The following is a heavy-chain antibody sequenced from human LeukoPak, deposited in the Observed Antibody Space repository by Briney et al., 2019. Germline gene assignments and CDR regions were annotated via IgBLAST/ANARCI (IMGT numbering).Heavy chain of an antibody. CDR1: GGSISSGGYY. J-gene: IGHJ3*02. Sequence: PSETLSLTCTVSGGSISSGGYYWSWIRQPPGKGLEWIGYICYSGSTNYNPSLKSRVTISVDTSKNQFSLKLSSVTAADTAVYYCARQDSSGYIDAFDIWGQGTMVTVSS. V-gene: IGHV4-61*08. CDR2: ICYSGST. D-gene: IGHD3-22*01. CDR3: ARQDSSGYIDAFDI.